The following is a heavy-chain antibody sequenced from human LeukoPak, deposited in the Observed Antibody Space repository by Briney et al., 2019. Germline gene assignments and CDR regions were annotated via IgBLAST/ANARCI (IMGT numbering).Heavy chain of an antibody. CDR3: ASGTYIWGSYSHFDF. CDR2: MSHTANT. Sequence: PSGTLSLTCAVSGGSVNNSGWWTWVRQPPGKGLEWIGEMSHTANTNHNPSLKSRVTIAVDKSKNQFSLKLNSVPAADPAVYYRASGTYIWGSYSHFDFWGQGMLVTVSS. CDR1: GGSVNNSGW. D-gene: IGHD3-16*01. V-gene: IGHV4-4*02. J-gene: IGHJ4*02.